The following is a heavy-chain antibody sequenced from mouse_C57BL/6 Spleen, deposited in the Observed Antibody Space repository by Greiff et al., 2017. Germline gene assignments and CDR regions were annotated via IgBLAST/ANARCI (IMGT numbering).Heavy chain of an antibody. D-gene: IGHD1-1*01. V-gene: IGHV5-4*01. CDR2: ISDGGSYT. CDR3: ARGYYGSSKDY. CDR1: GFTFSSYA. J-gene: IGHJ2*01. Sequence: EVQLVESGGGLVKPGGSLKLSCAASGFTFSSYAMSWVRQTPEKRLEWVATISDGGSYTYYPDNVKGRFTISRDNAKNNLYLQMSHLKSEDTAMYYCARGYYGSSKDYWGQGTTLTVSS.